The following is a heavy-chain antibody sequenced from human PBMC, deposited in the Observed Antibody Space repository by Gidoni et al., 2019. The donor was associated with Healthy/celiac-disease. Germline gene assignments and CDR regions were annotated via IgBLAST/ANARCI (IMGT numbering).Heavy chain of an antibody. J-gene: IGHJ4*02. Sequence: QVQLVESGGGGVQPGRSLRLSGAASGCTFSGYGMHWVRQAPGKGLGCVAVIWYDGSNKSYADSVKGRFTISRDNSKNTLYLQMNSLRAEDTAVYYCARGVGATSTDFDYWGQGTLVTVSS. CDR1: GCTFSGYG. CDR3: ARGVGATSTDFDY. CDR2: IWYDGSNK. V-gene: IGHV3-33*01. D-gene: IGHD1-26*01.